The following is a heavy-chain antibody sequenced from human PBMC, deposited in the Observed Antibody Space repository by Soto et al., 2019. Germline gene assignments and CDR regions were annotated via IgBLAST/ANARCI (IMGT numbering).Heavy chain of an antibody. CDR1: GDTFTNYG. CDR3: ARDRSPYYYDSSGYPHY. D-gene: IGHD3-22*01. CDR2: ISVYSGNT. V-gene: IGHV1-18*01. J-gene: IGHJ4*02. Sequence: ASVKVSCKASGDTFTNYGFSWVRQAPGQGLEWMGWISVYSGNTNYAQNVQGRVTMTTDTSTSTAYMELRSLRSDDTAVYYCARDRSPYYYDSSGYPHYWGQGTLVTVSS.